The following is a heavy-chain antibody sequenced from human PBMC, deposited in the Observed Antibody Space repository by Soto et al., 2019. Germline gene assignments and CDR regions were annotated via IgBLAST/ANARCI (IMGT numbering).Heavy chain of an antibody. Sequence: QSQTLSLTCAVYGGSFSGYYWSWIRQPPGKGLEWIGEINHSGSTNYNPSLKSRVTISVDTSKNQFSLKLSSVTAADTAVYYCARAWASSSRYFDYWGQGTLVTVSS. V-gene: IGHV4-34*01. D-gene: IGHD6-6*01. J-gene: IGHJ4*02. CDR2: INHSGST. CDR1: GGSFSGYY. CDR3: ARAWASSSRYFDY.